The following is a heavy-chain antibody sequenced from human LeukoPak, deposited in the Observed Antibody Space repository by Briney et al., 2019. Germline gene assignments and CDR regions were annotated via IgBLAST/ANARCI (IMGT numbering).Heavy chain of an antibody. CDR3: GGGGYLLDY. D-gene: IGHD1-26*01. CDR1: GFTLGTDW. CDR2: INSDGSST. V-gene: IGHV3-74*01. Sequence: GGSLRLSCAASGFTLGTDWMNWVRQAPGKGLVWVSRINSDGSSTSYADSVKGRFTIPRDNAKNTLYLQMNSLRADDMAVYYCGGGGYLLDYWGQGTLVTVSS. J-gene: IGHJ4*02.